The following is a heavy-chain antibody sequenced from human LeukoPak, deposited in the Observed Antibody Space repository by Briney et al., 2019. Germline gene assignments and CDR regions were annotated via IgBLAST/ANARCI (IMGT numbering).Heavy chain of an antibody. CDR2: ISYDGSNK. J-gene: IGHJ3*02. D-gene: IGHD6-25*01. V-gene: IGHV3-30-3*01. CDR3: ARDGGAAGVDAFDI. Sequence: AGGPLRLSCAASGFTFSSYAMHWVRQAPGKGLEWVAVISYDGSNKYYADSVKGRFTISRDNSKNTLYLQMNSLRAEDTAVYYCARDGGAAGVDAFDIWGQGTMVTVSS. CDR1: GFTFSSYA.